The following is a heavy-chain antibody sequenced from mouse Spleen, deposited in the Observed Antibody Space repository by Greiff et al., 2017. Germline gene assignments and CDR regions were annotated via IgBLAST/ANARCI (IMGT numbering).Heavy chain of an antibody. V-gene: IGHV1-69*01. J-gene: IGHJ2*01. CDR3: ARRGFHYYGSSQYYFDY. CDR1: GYTFTSYW. Sequence: QVQLQQPGAELVMPGASVKLSCKASGYTFTSYWMHWVKQRPGQGLEWIGEIDPSDSYTNYNQKFKGKATLTVDKSSSTAYMQLSSLTSEDSAVYYCARRGFHYYGSSQYYFDYWGQGTTLTVSS. CDR2: IDPSDSYT. D-gene: IGHD1-1*01.